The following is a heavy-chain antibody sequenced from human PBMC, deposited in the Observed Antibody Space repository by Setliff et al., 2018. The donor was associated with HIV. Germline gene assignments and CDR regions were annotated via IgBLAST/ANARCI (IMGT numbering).Heavy chain of an antibody. CDR1: GGSISSGSYY. D-gene: IGHD1-26*01. CDR2: IYTSGTS. V-gene: IGHV4-61*09. Sequence: SETLSLTCTVSGGSISSGSYYWSWIRQPAGKGLEWIGHIYTSGTSNYNPSLKSRVTISVDKSKNQFSLKLNSVTAADTAVYYCAGGPGTTSIDYWAQGTLVTVSS. J-gene: IGHJ4*02. CDR3: AGGPGTTSIDY.